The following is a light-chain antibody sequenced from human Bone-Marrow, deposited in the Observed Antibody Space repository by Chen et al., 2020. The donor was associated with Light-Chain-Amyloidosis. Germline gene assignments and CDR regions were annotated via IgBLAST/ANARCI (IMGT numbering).Light chain of an antibody. CDR2: RDT. V-gene: IGLV3-25*03. Sequence: SYELTQPPSVSVSPGQTARITCSGDDLPTKYAYWCQQKPGQAPVLVIHRDTERPSGISERFSGSSSGTTATLTISGVQAEDDADYHCQSADSSGTYEVIFGGGTKLTVL. CDR3: QSADSSGTYEVI. CDR1: DLPTKY. J-gene: IGLJ2*01.